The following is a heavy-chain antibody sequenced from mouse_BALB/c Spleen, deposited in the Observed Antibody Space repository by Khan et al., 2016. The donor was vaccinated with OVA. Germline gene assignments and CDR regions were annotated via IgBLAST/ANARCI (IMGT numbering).Heavy chain of an antibody. CDR1: GYSITSDYA. V-gene: IGHV3-2*02. Sequence: EVQLQESGPGLVKPSQSLSLTCTVTGYSITSDYAWNWIRQFPGNKLEWMGYIKYSGSTSYNPSLKSRISITRDTSKNQFFLQLNSVTTEDTATYYCARSGTISMVVVTDFGFWGQGTTLTVSS. CDR2: IKYSGST. D-gene: IGHD1-1*02. J-gene: IGHJ2*01. CDR3: ARSGTISMVVVTDFGF.